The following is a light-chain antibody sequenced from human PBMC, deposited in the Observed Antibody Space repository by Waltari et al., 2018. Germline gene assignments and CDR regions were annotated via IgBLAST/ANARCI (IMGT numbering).Light chain of an antibody. CDR3: QQYYSTPQT. CDR1: QSVLYSSNNKNY. J-gene: IGKJ2*01. V-gene: IGKV4-1*01. CDR2: WAS. Sequence: DIVMTQSPDSLAVSLVERATINCKSSQSVLYSSNNKNYLAWYQQKPGQPPKLLIYWASTRESGVPDRFSGSRSGTDFTLTISSLQAEDVAVYYCQQYYSTPQTFGQGTKLEIK.